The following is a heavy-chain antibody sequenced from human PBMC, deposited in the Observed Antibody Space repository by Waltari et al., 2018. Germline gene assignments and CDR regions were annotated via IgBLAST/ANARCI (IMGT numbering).Heavy chain of an antibody. CDR1: GGSISSSN. J-gene: IGHJ4*02. V-gene: IGHV3-30*18. D-gene: IGHD6-19*01. CDR2: ISYDGSNK. Sequence: QVQLQESGPGLVKPSGTLSLTCAVSGGSISSSNWWSWVRQPPGKGLEWVAVISYDGSNKYYADSVKGRFTISRDNSKNTLYLQMNSLRAEDTAVYYCAKDGSGWDPTPPGWIDYWGQGTLVTVSS. CDR3: AKDGSGWDPTPPGWIDY.